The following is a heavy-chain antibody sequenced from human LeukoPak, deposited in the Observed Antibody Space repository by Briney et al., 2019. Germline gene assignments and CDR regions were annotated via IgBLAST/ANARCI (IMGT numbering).Heavy chain of an antibody. V-gene: IGHV1-24*01. Sequence: GASVTVSCTVSGYTLTELSMHWVRQAPGKGLEWMGGFDPEDGETIYAQKFQGGVTMTEDTSTDTAYMELSSLRSEDTAVYYCAIGGSGSYFEYRYYFDYWGQGTLVTVSS. CDR1: GYTLTELS. J-gene: IGHJ4*02. D-gene: IGHD3-10*01. CDR2: FDPEDGET. CDR3: AIGGSGSYFEYRYYFDY.